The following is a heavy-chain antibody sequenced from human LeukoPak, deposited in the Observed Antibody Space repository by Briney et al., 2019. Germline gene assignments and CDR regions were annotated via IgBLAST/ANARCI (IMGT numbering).Heavy chain of an antibody. CDR2: VSDSGSGT. J-gene: IGHJ4*02. CDR1: GFTFSTYA. V-gene: IGHV3-23*01. Sequence: GGSLRLSCAASGFTFSTYAMSWVRQAPGRGLEWVSAVSDSGSGTYYADSVKGRFTISRDNSENTLYLQMTSLRAEDTALYYCAKGKGSSGWYDWGQGTLVTVSS. CDR3: AKGKGSSGWYD. D-gene: IGHD6-19*01.